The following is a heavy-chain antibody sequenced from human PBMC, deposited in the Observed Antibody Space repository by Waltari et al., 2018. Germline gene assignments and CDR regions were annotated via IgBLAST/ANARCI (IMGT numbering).Heavy chain of an antibody. J-gene: IGHJ6*03. CDR3: ARSPRVVPAASYYYYYMDV. CDR2: VIPILGIA. Sequence: QVQLVQSGAEVKKPGSSVKVSCKASGGTFSSYAISWVRQAPGQGLEWMGGVIPILGIANYAQKFQGRVTITADKSTSTAYMELSSLRSEDTAVYYCARSPRVVPAASYYYYYMDVWGKGTTVTVSS. CDR1: GGTFSSYA. D-gene: IGHD2-2*01. V-gene: IGHV1-69*10.